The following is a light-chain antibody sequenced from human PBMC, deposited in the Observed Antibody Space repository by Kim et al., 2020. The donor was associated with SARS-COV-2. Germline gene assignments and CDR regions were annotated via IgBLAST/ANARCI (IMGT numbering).Light chain of an antibody. J-gene: IGKJ3*01. Sequence: AAVGDRVTITCRASQSISNCLAWYQQKPGKAPKLLIYDASHLERGVPSRFSGSGSETEFTFTISSLQPDDFATYYCQHYNSYSRTFGPGTKVDIK. V-gene: IGKV1-5*01. CDR3: QHYNSYSRT. CDR1: QSISNC. CDR2: DAS.